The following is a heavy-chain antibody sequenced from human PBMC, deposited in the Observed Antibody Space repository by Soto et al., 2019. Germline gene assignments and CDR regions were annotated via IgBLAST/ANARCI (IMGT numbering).Heavy chain of an antibody. CDR3: AREPVI. CDR2: IYYSGST. CDR1: VGSISSGGYY. V-gene: IGHV4-31*03. D-gene: IGHD3-10*01. J-gene: IGHJ4*02. Sequence: QVQLQESGPGLVKPSQTLSLTCTVSVGSISSGGYYWSGIRQHPGKGLEWIGYIYYSGSTYYIPSLESRVTISVDTSTTQSSLKLSSVTAADTAVYYCAREPVIWGQGTLVTVSS.